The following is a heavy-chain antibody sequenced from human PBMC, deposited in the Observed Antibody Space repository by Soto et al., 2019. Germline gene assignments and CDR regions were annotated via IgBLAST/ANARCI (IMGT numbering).Heavy chain of an antibody. CDR1: GYTFTSYG. V-gene: IGHV1-18*01. Sequence: ASVKVSCKASGYTFTSYGISWVRQAPGQGLEWMGWISAYNGNTNYAQKLQGRVTMTTDTSTSTAYMELRSLRSDDTAVYYCARDARPRPVLYSSSQYACDIWGQGTMVTVSS. J-gene: IGHJ3*02. D-gene: IGHD6-6*01. CDR3: ARDARPRPVLYSSSQYACDI. CDR2: ISAYNGNT.